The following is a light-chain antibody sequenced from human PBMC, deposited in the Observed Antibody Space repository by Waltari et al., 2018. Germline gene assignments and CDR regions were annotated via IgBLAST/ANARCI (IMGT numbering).Light chain of an antibody. J-gene: IGKJ4*01. V-gene: IGKV1-16*01. CDR3: QQYKTFPLT. CDR2: GAS. Sequence: DIQMTQSPSSPAASVGARVTINCRASQGIRKFLAWFRQKPGKAPESLIYGASSLQSGVPSRFSGSGSGTDFTLTISSLQPEDFASYYCQQYKTFPLTFGGGTKVEIK. CDR1: QGIRKF.